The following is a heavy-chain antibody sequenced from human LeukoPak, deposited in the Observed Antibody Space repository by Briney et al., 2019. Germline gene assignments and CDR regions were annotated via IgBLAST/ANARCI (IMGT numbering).Heavy chain of an antibody. V-gene: IGHV3-48*02. Sequence: GGSLRLSCAASGFSFNSYSMNWVRQAPGKGLEWVSYIGGGSSPIKYADSVKGRFTISRDNARNSLDLEMNSLRDEDTAVYYCVRDHEWSFDFWGQGTLVTVSS. J-gene: IGHJ4*02. CDR2: IGGGSSPI. D-gene: IGHD3-3*01. CDR1: GFSFNSYS. CDR3: VRDHEWSFDF.